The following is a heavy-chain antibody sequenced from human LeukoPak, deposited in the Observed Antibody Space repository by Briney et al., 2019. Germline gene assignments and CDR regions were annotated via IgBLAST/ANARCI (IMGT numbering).Heavy chain of an antibody. Sequence: PSETLSLTCTVSGGSISTYYWSWIRQPPGKGLEWIGYIYYSGSPNYNPSLKSRVTISVDTSKNQFSLRLSSVTAADTAVYYCARSTTMTSYVFDYWGQGTLVTVSS. J-gene: IGHJ4*02. CDR3: ARSTTMTSYVFDY. CDR1: GGSISTYY. D-gene: IGHD4-17*01. CDR2: IYYSGSP. V-gene: IGHV4-59*01.